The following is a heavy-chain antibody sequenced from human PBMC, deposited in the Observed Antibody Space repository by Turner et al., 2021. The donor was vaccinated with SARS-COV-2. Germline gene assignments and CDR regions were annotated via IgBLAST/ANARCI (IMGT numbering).Heavy chain of an antibody. CDR2: ICYSGST. Sequence: QVQLQESGPGLVKPSETLSLTCTVSGVSISNYCWSWIRKSPEKGLEWIAYICYSGSTHHNPYLKSRVTISLDTSKKQVSLKLISVTAADTAVYYCARFKLGSGYNWFDPWGQGTLVTVSS. V-gene: IGHV4-59*01. CDR3: ARFKLGSGYNWFDP. D-gene: IGHD3-10*01. J-gene: IGHJ5*02. CDR1: GVSISNYC.